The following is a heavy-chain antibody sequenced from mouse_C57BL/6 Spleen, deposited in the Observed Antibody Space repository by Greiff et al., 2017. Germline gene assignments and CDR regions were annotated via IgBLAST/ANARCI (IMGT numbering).Heavy chain of an antibody. Sequence: QVQLQQSGAELVRPGTSVKVSCKASGYAFTNYLIEWVKQRPGQGLEWIGVINPGSGGTNNNEKFKGKATLTADKSSSTAYMQLSSLTSEDSAVYFCAREGDYGNYPDYWGQGTTLTVSS. V-gene: IGHV1-54*01. CDR2: INPGSGGT. D-gene: IGHD2-1*01. CDR3: AREGDYGNYPDY. J-gene: IGHJ2*01. CDR1: GYAFTNYL.